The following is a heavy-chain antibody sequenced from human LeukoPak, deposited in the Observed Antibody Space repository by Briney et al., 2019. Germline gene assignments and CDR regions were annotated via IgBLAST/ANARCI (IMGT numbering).Heavy chain of an antibody. CDR1: GGSISSYY. D-gene: IGHD3-9*01. J-gene: IGHJ4*02. CDR3: ARSQWYYDILTGNQYWNFDY. CDR2: IYYSGST. Sequence: SETLSLTCTVSGGSISSYYWSWIRQPPGKGLEWIGYIYYSGSTSHNPSLKSRVTISVDTSKNQFSLKLSSVTAADTAVYYCARSQWYYDILTGNQYWNFDYWGQGTLVTVSS. V-gene: IGHV4-59*01.